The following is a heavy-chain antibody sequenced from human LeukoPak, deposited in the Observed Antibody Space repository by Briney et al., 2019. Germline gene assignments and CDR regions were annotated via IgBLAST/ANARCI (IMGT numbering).Heavy chain of an antibody. Sequence: ASVNVSCKSSGDTFTGYYIHWVRQAPGQGLEWMGIMNPSAGDRSLAQKFQGRVTMTRDTSTSTFYMELSGLRSEDTAVYYCARGLGMSTVRDYFGYWGQGTLVIVSS. CDR1: GDTFTGYY. J-gene: IGHJ4*02. CDR3: ARGLGMSTVRDYFGY. CDR2: MNPSAGDR. V-gene: IGHV1-46*01. D-gene: IGHD6-13*01.